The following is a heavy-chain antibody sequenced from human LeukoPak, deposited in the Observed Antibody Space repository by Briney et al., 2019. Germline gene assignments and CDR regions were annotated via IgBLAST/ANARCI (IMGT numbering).Heavy chain of an antibody. CDR3: ARGSSSSGYYYYFDY. Sequence: PGGSLRLSRAASGFTFSSYLMSRVGQAPGKGLEGVANIKQDGSEKYYVDSVKGRFTISRDNAKNSLYLQMNSLRAEDTAVYYCARGSSSSGYYYYFDYWGQGTLVTVSS. CDR1: GFTFSSYL. J-gene: IGHJ4*02. D-gene: IGHD3-22*01. CDR2: IKQDGSEK. V-gene: IGHV3-7*01.